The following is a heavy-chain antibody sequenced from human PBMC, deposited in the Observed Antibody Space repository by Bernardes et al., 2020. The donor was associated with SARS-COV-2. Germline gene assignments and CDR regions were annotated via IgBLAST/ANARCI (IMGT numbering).Heavy chain of an antibody. CDR2: IYYSGNT. V-gene: IGHV4-59*08. Sequence: SETLSLTCTVSGGSISSYYWSWIRQPPGKGLEWIGYIYYSGNTNYNPSLKSRVTISVDTSKNQFSLKLSSVTAADTAVYYCARHLSGYSYGRFECWGQGTLVTVSS. D-gene: IGHD5-18*01. J-gene: IGHJ4*02. CDR3: ARHLSGYSYGRFEC. CDR1: GGSISSYY.